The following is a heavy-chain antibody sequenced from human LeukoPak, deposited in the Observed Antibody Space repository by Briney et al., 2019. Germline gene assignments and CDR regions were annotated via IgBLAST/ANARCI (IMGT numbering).Heavy chain of an antibody. CDR3: ARGFQGGAAGAKYYFDY. D-gene: IGHD6-13*01. Sequence: SETLSLTCAVYGGSSSGYYWSWIRQPPGKGLEWIGEINHSGSTNYNPSLKSRVTISVDTSKNQFSLKLSSVTAADTAVYYCARGFQGGAAGAKYYFDYWGQGTLVTVSS. CDR2: INHSGST. J-gene: IGHJ4*02. V-gene: IGHV4-34*01. CDR1: GGSSSGYY.